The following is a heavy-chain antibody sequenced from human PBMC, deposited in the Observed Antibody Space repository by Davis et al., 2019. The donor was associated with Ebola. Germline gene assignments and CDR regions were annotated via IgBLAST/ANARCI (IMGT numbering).Heavy chain of an antibody. CDR3: ARGRYCTRTTCYLWFDP. Sequence: PSETLSLTCAVYGGAFSGYYWSWIRQPPGKGLEWIGEINNSGSTNNNPSLKSRVTISVDTSKNQLSLNLSSVTAADTAVYYCARGRYCTRTTCYLWFDPWGQGTLVTVSS. CDR2: INNSGST. CDR1: GGAFSGYY. D-gene: IGHD2-2*01. V-gene: IGHV4-34*01. J-gene: IGHJ5*02.